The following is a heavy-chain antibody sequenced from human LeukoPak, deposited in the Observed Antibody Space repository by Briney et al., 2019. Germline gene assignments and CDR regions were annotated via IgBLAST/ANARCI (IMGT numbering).Heavy chain of an antibody. CDR3: ANPRYSSGWYPFDY. D-gene: IGHD6-19*01. Sequence: GGSLRLSCAASGFTVSSNYMSWVRQAPGKGLEWVAVISYGGSNKYYADSVKGRFTISRDNSKNTLYLQMNSLRTEDTAVYYCANPRYSSGWYPFDYWGQGTLVTVSS. V-gene: IGHV3-30*18. CDR2: ISYGGSNK. J-gene: IGHJ4*02. CDR1: GFTVSSNY.